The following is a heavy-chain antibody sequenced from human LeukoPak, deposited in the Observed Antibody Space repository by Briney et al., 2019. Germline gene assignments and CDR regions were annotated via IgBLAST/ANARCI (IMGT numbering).Heavy chain of an antibody. CDR3: VRHYRPPQDSRAAKPTGYYYYYMDV. CDR2: IYPSDSHI. V-gene: IGHV5-51*01. Sequence: GESLKISCQGSGYTFPIYWIGWVRQTPGKGLEWMGIIYPSDSHIIYSPSFQGQVTVSADKSISTAYLQWSSLKASDTAIYYCVRHYRPPQDSRAAKPTGYYYYYMDVWGTGTTVIVSS. D-gene: IGHD3-16*02. J-gene: IGHJ6*03. CDR1: GYTFPIYW.